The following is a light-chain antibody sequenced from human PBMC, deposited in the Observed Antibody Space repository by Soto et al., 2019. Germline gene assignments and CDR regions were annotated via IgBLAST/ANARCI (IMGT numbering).Light chain of an antibody. J-gene: IGLJ2*01. CDR1: SSNIGAGYD. CDR2: GNS. V-gene: IGLV1-40*01. CDR3: QSYDSSLSGPVV. Sequence: QPVLTQPPSVSGAPGQRVTISCTGSSSNIGAGYDVHWYQQLPGTAPKLLIYGNSNRPSGVPDRFSGSKSGTSASLAITGLQAEDEADYYCQSYDSSLSGPVVFGGGTKDTVL.